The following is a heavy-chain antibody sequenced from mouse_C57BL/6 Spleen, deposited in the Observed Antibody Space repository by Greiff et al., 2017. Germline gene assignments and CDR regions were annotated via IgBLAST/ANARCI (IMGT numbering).Heavy chain of an antibody. Sequence: QVQLKQPGAELVKPGASVKLSCKASGYTFTSYWMHWVKQRPGQGLEWIGMIHPNSGSTNYNEKFKSKATLTVDKSSSTAYMQLSSLTSEDSAVYYCAMDYGSSYYAMDDWGQGTSVTVSS. CDR1: GYTFTSYW. CDR2: IHPNSGST. V-gene: IGHV1-64*01. CDR3: AMDYGSSYYAMDD. D-gene: IGHD1-1*01. J-gene: IGHJ4*01.